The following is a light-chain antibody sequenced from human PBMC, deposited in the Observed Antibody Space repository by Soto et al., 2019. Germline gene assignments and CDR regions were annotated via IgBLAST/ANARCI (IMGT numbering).Light chain of an antibody. CDR2: KAS. J-gene: IGKJ1*01. Sequence: DIQMTQSPSTLSASVGDRVTITCRASQSIINWLGWYQQKPGKAPKLLIYKASSLESGLPSRFSGSGSGTDFTLTINRLQPDDFATYYCQHYNSFPWTFGQGTKVDIK. CDR1: QSIINW. V-gene: IGKV1-5*03. CDR3: QHYNSFPWT.